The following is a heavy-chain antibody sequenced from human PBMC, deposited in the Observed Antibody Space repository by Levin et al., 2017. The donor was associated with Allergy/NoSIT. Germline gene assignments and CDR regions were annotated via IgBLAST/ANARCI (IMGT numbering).Heavy chain of an antibody. CDR1: GFTFSSYA. Sequence: GGSLRLSCAASGFTFSSYAMSWVRQAPGKGLEWVSAISGSGGSTYYADPVKGRFTISRDNSKNTLYLQMNSLRAEDTAVYYCARRDSSGYYYVLGYWGQGTLVTVSS. D-gene: IGHD3-22*01. V-gene: IGHV3-23*01. CDR3: ARRDSSGYYYVLGY. J-gene: IGHJ4*02. CDR2: ISGSGGST.